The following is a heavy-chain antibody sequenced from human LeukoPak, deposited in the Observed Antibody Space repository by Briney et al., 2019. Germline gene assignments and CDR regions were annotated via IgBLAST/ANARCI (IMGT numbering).Heavy chain of an antibody. J-gene: IGHJ5*02. CDR2: INHSGST. CDR3: ARLEVPWYNWNPGPHNWFDP. V-gene: IGHV4-34*01. D-gene: IGHD1-20*01. Sequence: PSETLSLTCAVYGGSFSGYYWSWIRQPPGKGLEWIGEINHSGSTNYNPSLKSRVTISVDTSKNQFSLKLSSVTAADTAVYYCARLEVPWYNWNPGPHNWFDPWGQGTLVTVSS. CDR1: GGSFSGYY.